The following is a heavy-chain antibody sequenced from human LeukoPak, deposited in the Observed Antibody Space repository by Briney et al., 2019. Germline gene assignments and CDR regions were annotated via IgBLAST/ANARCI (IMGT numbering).Heavy chain of an antibody. CDR2: ISWDGGST. J-gene: IGHJ6*02. CDR3: AKAGAVAGAYYYYGMDV. Sequence: GGSLRLSCAAPGFTFSSYTMHWVRQAPGKGLEWVSLISWDGGSTYYADSVKGRFTISRDNSKNSLYLQMNSLRTEDTALYYCAKAGAVAGAYYYYGMDVWGQGTTVTVSS. D-gene: IGHD6-19*01. CDR1: GFTFSSYT. V-gene: IGHV3-43*01.